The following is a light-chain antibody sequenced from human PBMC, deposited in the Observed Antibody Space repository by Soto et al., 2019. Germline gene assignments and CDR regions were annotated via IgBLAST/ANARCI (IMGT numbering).Light chain of an antibody. CDR1: QNITNN. CDR2: AAS. Sequence: DIQITQSPSSLSSSIRDRFTITCQASQNITNNLSWYQQKPGKAPKRLIYAASRLQSGVPSRFSGSGSGTEFTLTISSLQPEDFATYYCLQHNSYPWTFGQGTKVDI. CDR3: LQHNSYPWT. V-gene: IGKV1-17*01. J-gene: IGKJ1*01.